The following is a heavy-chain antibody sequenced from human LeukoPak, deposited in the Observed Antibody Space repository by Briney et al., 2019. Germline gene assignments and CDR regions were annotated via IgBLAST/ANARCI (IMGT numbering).Heavy chain of an antibody. J-gene: IGHJ4*02. Sequence: GGSLRLSCAASGFTFSSSAMSWVRQAPGKGLEWVSAISNNGGYTYYADSVQGRFTISRDNSKSTLCLQMNSLRAEDTAVYYCAKDPNPGNTFGVVIEGFDYWGQGTLVTVSS. D-gene: IGHD3-3*01. V-gene: IGHV3-23*01. CDR3: AKDPNPGNTFGVVIEGFDY. CDR2: ISNNGGYT. CDR1: GFTFSSSA.